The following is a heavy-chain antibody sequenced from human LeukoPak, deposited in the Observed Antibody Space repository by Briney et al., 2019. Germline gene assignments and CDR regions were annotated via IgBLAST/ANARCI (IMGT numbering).Heavy chain of an antibody. CDR3: AKAQGIAAAAAYDN. CDR1: GFTFSSYA. V-gene: IGHV3-23*01. J-gene: IGHJ4*02. D-gene: IGHD6-13*01. CDR2: ISGSGGST. Sequence: GGSLRLSCAASGFTFSSYAMSWVRQAPGKELEWVSAISGSGGSTYYADSVKGRFTISRDNSKNTLYLQMNSLRAEDTAVYYCAKAQGIAAAAAYDNWGQGTLVTVSS.